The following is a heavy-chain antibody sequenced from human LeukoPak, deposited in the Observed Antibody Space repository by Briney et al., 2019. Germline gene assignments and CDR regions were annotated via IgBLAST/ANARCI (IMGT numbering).Heavy chain of an antibody. J-gene: IGHJ4*02. V-gene: IGHV7-4-1*02. CDR1: GYTFSSYT. Sequence: GASVKVSCKTSGYTFSSYTITWVRQAPGQGLQWMGWINTNTGNPTYAQGFTGRFVFSLDTSVSTAYLQISSLKAEDTAVYYCAAEYSSGWTGEGAIPTGAFDYWGQGTLVTVSS. D-gene: IGHD6-19*01. CDR2: INTNTGNP. CDR3: AAEYSSGWTGEGAIPTGAFDY.